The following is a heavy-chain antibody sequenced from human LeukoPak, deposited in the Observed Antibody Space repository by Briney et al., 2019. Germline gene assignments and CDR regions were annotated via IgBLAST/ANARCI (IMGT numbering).Heavy chain of an antibody. V-gene: IGHV1-18*01. Sequence: GASVKVSCKVSRYTLTIFGISWVRQAPGQGLEWMGWISAYNANTHYAQKFQGRVTITTDTSTSTAFMELRSLRSDDTAVYYCAIMTTEDYYYYYMDVWGKGTTVTVSS. CDR3: AIMTTEDYYYYYMDV. CDR1: RYTLTIFG. J-gene: IGHJ6*03. D-gene: IGHD4-17*01. CDR2: ISAYNANT.